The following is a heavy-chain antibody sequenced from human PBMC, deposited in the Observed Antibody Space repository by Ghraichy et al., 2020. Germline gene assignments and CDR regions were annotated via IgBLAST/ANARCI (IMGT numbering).Heavy chain of an antibody. CDR2: ISGSGGST. Sequence: GGSLRLSCAASGFTFSSYAMNWVRQAPGKGLEWVSAISGSGGSTYYADSVKGRFTISRDNSKNTLHLQMNSLRAEDTAVYYCAGGYSYGFHYWGQGTLVTVAS. CDR3: AGGYSYGFHY. J-gene: IGHJ4*02. CDR1: GFTFSSYA. D-gene: IGHD5-18*01. V-gene: IGHV3-23*01.